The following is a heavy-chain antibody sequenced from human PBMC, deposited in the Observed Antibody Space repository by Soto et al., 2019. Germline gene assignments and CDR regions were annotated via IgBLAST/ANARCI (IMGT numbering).Heavy chain of an antibody. J-gene: IGHJ4*02. CDR3: ATASPKMADPRGIDY. CDR1: GYTLTELS. CDR2: FDPEDGET. V-gene: IGHV1-24*01. D-gene: IGHD3-10*01. Sequence: GASVKVSCKVSGYTLTELSMHWVRQAPGKGLEWMGGFDPEDGETIYAQKFQGRVTMTEDTSTDTAYMELSSLRSEDTAVYYCATASPKMADPRGIDYWGQGTLVTVSS.